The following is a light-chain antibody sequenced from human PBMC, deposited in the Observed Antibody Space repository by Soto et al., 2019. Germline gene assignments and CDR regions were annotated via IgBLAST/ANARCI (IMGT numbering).Light chain of an antibody. J-gene: IGKJ1*01. CDR2: DAS. V-gene: IGKV3-11*01. CDR3: QQRSNWPWT. Sequence: EIVVTQSPATLSLSPGERATLSCRASQSVSNFLAGSQQKPGQAPRLLISDASNRATGIPGRFSGSGSGTDFSLTISSLEPEDFAVYYCQQRSNWPWTFGQGTKVEIK. CDR1: QSVSNF.